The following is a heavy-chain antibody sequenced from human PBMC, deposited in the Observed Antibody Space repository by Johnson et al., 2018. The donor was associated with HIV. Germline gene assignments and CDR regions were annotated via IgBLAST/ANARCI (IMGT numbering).Heavy chain of an antibody. J-gene: IGHJ3*02. Sequence: EVQLVESGGGVVQPGRSLRLSCAASGFTFSSYGMHWVRQAPGKGLEWVSGINWNGGSTGYADSVKGRFTISRDNAKNSLYLQMNSLRAEDTAMYYCARERGDFGNPAFDIWGQGTMVTVSS. CDR2: INWNGGST. D-gene: IGHD4-11*01. V-gene: IGHV3-20*04. CDR1: GFTFSSYG. CDR3: ARERGDFGNPAFDI.